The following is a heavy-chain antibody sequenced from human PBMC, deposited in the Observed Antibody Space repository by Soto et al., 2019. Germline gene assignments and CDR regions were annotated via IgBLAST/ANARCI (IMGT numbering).Heavy chain of an antibody. Sequence: WTRIRQHPGKGLEWIGYIYYSGRTYYTPSLKSRVTISVDTSKNQFSLKLSSVTVADTAVYYCARTLDPWGQGTLVTVSS. CDR3: ARTLDP. CDR2: IYYSGRT. J-gene: IGHJ5*02. V-gene: IGHV4-31*02.